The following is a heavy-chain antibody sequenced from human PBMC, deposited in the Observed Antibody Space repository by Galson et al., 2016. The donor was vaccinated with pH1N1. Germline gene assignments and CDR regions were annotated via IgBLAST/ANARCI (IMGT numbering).Heavy chain of an antibody. CDR1: GGSISSSIYY. CDR2: MYTSGTT. CDR3: ARDRVALTGIFDY. J-gene: IGHJ4*02. D-gene: IGHD3-10*01. V-gene: IGHV4-61*02. Sequence: LSLTCTVSGGSISSSIYYWNWLRQPAGKGLEWIGRMYTSGTTAYNPSLESRVSISVDTSKNQFSLGLSSVTAADTAVYFCARDRVALTGIFDYWGQGALVTVSS.